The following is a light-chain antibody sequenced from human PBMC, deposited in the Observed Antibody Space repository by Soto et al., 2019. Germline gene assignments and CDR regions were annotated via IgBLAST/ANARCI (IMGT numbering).Light chain of an antibody. J-gene: IGKJ5*01. Sequence: ESVLTQSPATLSLSPGERATLSCRASQSVSSYLAWYQQKPGQAPRLLIYDASNRATGIPARFSGSGSGTDFTLTISSLEPEDFAVYYCQQRSNWPITFGQGTHWRL. CDR1: QSVSSY. V-gene: IGKV3-11*01. CDR3: QQRSNWPIT. CDR2: DAS.